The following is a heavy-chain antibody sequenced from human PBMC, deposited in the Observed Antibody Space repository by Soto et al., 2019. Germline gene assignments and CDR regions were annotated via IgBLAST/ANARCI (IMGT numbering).Heavy chain of an antibody. CDR3: ASRADGDY. CDR1: GYTFTSDG. CDR2: ISAYNRNT. D-gene: IGHD6-6*01. J-gene: IGHJ4*02. V-gene: IGHV1-18*01. Sequence: QVQLVQSGAEVKKPGASVKVSCKASGYTFTSDGISWVRQAPGQGLEWMGWISAYNRNTTYAQKLQGRVTMTTDTSTSTAYTEPRSLTSDDTAVKYWASRADGDYWGQGTLVTVSS.